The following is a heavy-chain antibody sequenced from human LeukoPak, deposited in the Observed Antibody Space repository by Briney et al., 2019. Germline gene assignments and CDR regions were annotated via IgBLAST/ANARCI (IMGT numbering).Heavy chain of an antibody. Sequence: PSETLSLTCTVSGGSISNYFWSWIRQPPGKGLECIGYIYYSDSTNYNPSLKSRVTVSVDTSKNQVSLRLNSVTAADTAMYYCAARGYIVVVPAAKGGGPDNSYYYMDVWGKGTTVTISS. D-gene: IGHD2-2*01. CDR1: GGSISNYF. CDR3: AARGYIVVVPAAKGGGPDNSYYYMDV. V-gene: IGHV4-59*08. CDR2: IYYSDST. J-gene: IGHJ6*03.